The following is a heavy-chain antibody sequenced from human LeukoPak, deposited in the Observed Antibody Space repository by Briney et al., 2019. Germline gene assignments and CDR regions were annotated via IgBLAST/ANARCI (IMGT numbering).Heavy chain of an antibody. V-gene: IGHV4-30-4*01. CDR1: GDSISSADYY. Sequence: PSQTLSLTCTVSGDSISSADYYWSWIRQPPGKGLEWIGYIYNSGSTYYNPSLKSRVTISVDTSKNQFSLKLSSVTAADTAVYYCARRSGDHHQRYNWFDPWGQGTLVTVSS. CDR3: ARRSGDHHQRYNWFDP. D-gene: IGHD2-21*02. J-gene: IGHJ5*02. CDR2: IYNSGST.